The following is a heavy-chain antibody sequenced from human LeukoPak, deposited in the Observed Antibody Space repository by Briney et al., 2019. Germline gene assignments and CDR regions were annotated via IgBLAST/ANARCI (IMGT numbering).Heavy chain of an antibody. Sequence: SETLSLTCAVYGGSFRCYYWSGIRQPPGKGLEWRGEINHSGSTNYNPSLKSRVTISVDTSKNQFSLKLSSVTAADKAVYYCARGLVTMVRGVMGKYYYFYMDVWGKGTTVTVSS. J-gene: IGHJ6*03. CDR3: ARGLVTMVRGVMGKYYYFYMDV. D-gene: IGHD3-10*01. CDR1: GGSFRCYY. CDR2: INHSGST. V-gene: IGHV4-34*01.